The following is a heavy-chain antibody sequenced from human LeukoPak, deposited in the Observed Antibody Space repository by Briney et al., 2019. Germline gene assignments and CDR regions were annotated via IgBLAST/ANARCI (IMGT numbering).Heavy chain of an antibody. CDR2: IYYSGST. CDR1: GGSISSSSYY. V-gene: IGHV4-39*01. Sequence: PSETLSLTCTVSGGSISSSSYYWGWIRQPPGKGLEWIGSIYYSGSTYYNPSLKSRVTISVDTSKNQFSLKLSSVTAADTAVYYCARHPPARLYYDYVWGSYRYKHEQEPFDYWGQGTLVTVSS. D-gene: IGHD3-16*02. J-gene: IGHJ4*02. CDR3: ARHPPARLYYDYVWGSYRYKHEQEPFDY.